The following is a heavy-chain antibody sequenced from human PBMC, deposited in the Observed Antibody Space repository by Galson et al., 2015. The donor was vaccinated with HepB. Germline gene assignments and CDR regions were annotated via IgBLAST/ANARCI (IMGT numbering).Heavy chain of an antibody. Sequence: SLRLSCAASGFTFSSYAMHWVRQAPGKGLEWVAVLAHDGTAKYYADSVKGRFTISRENSNKTMSLQMNSLTLEDTAVYYCARDPVAARHKWYYLDVWGRGTTVTVSS. V-gene: IGHV3-30*14. CDR3: ARDPVAARHKWYYLDV. D-gene: IGHD6-6*01. CDR2: LAHDGTAK. CDR1: GFTFSSYA. J-gene: IGHJ6*03.